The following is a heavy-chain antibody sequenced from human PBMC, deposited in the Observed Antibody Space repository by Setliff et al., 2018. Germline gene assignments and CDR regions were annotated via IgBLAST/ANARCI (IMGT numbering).Heavy chain of an antibody. CDR3: AGQGPIFGSGLIPGFDQ. CDR2: ISPDGTIT. V-gene: IGHV3-74*01. J-gene: IGHJ4*02. Sequence: PGGSLRLSCGASGFTFRKYWMYWVRQVPGKGLVWVSRISPDGTITNYADSVKGRFTISRDNAKNTLYLQMNSLRGEDTAIYFCAGQGPIFGSGLIPGFDQWGQGTMVTVSS. D-gene: IGHD3-3*01. CDR1: GFTFRKYW.